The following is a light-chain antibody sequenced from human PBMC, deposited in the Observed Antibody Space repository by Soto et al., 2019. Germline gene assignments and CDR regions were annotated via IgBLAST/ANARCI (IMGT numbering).Light chain of an antibody. J-gene: IGKJ1*01. CDR3: QQSYNNPWT. V-gene: IGKV1-39*01. CDR2: AAS. CDR1: QSISTY. Sequence: DIQMTQSPSSLSASVGDRVTITCRASQSISTYLNWYQQKPGKAPKLLIYAASSLHSGVPSRFSGSGSETDFTLTISSLQPEDFATYYCQQSYNNPWTFGQGTKVEIK.